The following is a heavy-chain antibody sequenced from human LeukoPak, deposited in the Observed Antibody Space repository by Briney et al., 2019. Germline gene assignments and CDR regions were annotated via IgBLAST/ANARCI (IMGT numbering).Heavy chain of an antibody. J-gene: IGHJ4*02. CDR1: GYTFTGYY. CDR3: ARARIAVAGIQGDY. D-gene: IGHD6-19*01. V-gene: IGHV1-2*02. Sequence: ASVKVSCKASGYTFTGYYMHWVRQAPGQGLEWMGWINPNSGGTNYAQKFQGRVTMTRDTSISTAYMELSRLRSDDTAVYYCARARIAVAGIQGDYWGQGTLVTVSS. CDR2: INPNSGGT.